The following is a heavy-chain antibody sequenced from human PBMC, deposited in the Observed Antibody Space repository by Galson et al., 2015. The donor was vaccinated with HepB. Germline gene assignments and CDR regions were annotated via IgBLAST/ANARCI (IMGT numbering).Heavy chain of an antibody. J-gene: IGHJ6*03. CDR2: IYWDDEK. V-gene: IGHV2-5*02. Sequence: PALVKPTQTLTLTCTFSGFSLSTSGVAVGWIRQPPGKALEWLALIYWDDEKRYSLSLKNRLTITKDTSKSQVVLTMTNMDPVDTATYYCAHIGKSSGSYSSRIHYYYYMDVWGKGTTVTVSS. D-gene: IGHD1-26*01. CDR1: GFSLSTSGVA. CDR3: AHIGKSSGSYSSRIHYYYYMDV.